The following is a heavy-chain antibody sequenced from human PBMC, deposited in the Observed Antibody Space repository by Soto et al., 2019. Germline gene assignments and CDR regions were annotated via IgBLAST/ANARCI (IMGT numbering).Heavy chain of an antibody. J-gene: IGHJ4*02. CDR3: ARQGYSSTTACYTVDY. CDR1: GYSFTSYW. Sequence: PGESLKISCKGSGYSFTSYWIGWVRQMPGKGLEWMGIIYPGDSHTKYSPSFQGQVTISADKSISTAYLQWSGLKASDTAIYYCARQGYSSTTACYTVDYWGQGTLVTVS. CDR2: IYPGDSHT. V-gene: IGHV5-51*01. D-gene: IGHD2-2*02.